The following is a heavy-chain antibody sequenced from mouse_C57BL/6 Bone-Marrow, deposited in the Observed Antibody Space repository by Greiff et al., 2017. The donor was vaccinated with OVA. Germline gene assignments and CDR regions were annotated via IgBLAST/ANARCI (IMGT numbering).Heavy chain of an antibody. CDR1: GFTFSDYG. Sequence: EVQVVESGGGLVKPGGSLKLSCAASGFTFSDYGMHWVRQAPEKGLEWVAYISSGSSTIYYADTVKGRFTISRDNAKNTLFLQMTSLRSEDTAMYYWARNPSSYVNYAMDYWGQGTSVTVSS. V-gene: IGHV5-17*01. J-gene: IGHJ4*01. D-gene: IGHD1-1*01. CDR2: ISSGSSTI. CDR3: ARNPSSYVNYAMDY.